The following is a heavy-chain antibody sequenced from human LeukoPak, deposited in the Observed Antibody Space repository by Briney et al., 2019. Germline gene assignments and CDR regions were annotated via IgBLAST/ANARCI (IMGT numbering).Heavy chain of an antibody. D-gene: IGHD2-21*02. Sequence: ASVKVSCKASGYTFTSYGISWVRQAPGQGLEWMGWISAYNGNTNYAQKLQGRVTMTTDTSTSTAYMELSSLRSEDTAVYYCATPVVVTAKDAFDIWGQGTMVTVSS. CDR1: GYTFTSYG. CDR3: ATPVVVTAKDAFDI. V-gene: IGHV1-18*01. J-gene: IGHJ3*02. CDR2: ISAYNGNT.